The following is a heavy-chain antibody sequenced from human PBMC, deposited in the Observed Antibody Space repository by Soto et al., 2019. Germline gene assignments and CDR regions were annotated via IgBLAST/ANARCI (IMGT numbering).Heavy chain of an antibody. D-gene: IGHD2-2*02. CDR1: GFTFSSYG. J-gene: IGHJ4*02. Sequence: QVQLVESGGGVVQPGRSLRLSCAASGFTFSSYGMHWVRQAPGKGLEWVAVISYDGSNKYYADSVKGRFTISRDNSKNTLYLQMNSLRAEDIAVYYCAKNWRYCSSTSCYTAHFDYWGQGTLVTVSS. V-gene: IGHV3-30*18. CDR3: AKNWRYCSSTSCYTAHFDY. CDR2: ISYDGSNK.